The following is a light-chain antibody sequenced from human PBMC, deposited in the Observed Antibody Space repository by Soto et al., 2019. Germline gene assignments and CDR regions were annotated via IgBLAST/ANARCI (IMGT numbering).Light chain of an antibody. CDR1: QRVRSSY. Sequence: EIVLTQSPGTLSLSPGERATLSCRASQRVRSSYLAWYQQKPGQAPRLLIYGASSRATGIPDRFSGSGSGTDFTLTITRLEPEDFAVYYCQQYGSSPLTFVGGTKVEIK. V-gene: IGKV3-20*01. J-gene: IGKJ4*01. CDR3: QQYGSSPLT. CDR2: GAS.